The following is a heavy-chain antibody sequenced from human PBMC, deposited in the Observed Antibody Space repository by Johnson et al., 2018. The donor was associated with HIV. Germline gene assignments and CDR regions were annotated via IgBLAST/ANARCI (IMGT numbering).Heavy chain of an antibody. Sequence: VQLVESEGGLVQPGRSLRLSCAASGFSFDDYAMHWVRQVAGKGLEWVSGISWNSGSIGYADSLKGRFTISRDNAKNSLYLQMNSLRAEDTALYYCAKDMGRYSSSSAAFDIWGQGTMVIVSS. V-gene: IGHV3-9*01. D-gene: IGHD6-6*01. CDR3: AKDMGRYSSSSAAFDI. J-gene: IGHJ3*02. CDR1: GFSFDDYA. CDR2: ISWNSGSI.